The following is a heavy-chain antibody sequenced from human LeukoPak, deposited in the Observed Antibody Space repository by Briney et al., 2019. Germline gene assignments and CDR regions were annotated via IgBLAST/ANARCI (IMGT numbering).Heavy chain of an antibody. D-gene: IGHD4-23*01. J-gene: IGHJ5*02. CDR2: LNPNSGKT. V-gene: IGHV1-8*03. CDR1: GYTFTNYD. CDR3: ARDYAGNSGWFDP. Sequence: VGSVTASCMASGYTFTNYDLNWVRQAPGQGLEWMGWLNPNSGKTGYAQNFHGRVTITRNTSINTVYMELSSLRSEDTAVYYCARDYAGNSGWFDPWGQGTLVTVSS.